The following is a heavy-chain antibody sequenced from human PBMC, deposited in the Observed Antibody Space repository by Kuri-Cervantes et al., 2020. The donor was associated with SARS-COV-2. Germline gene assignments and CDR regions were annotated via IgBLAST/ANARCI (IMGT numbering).Heavy chain of an antibody. CDR3: AREGITVIPYFDY. V-gene: IGHV3-30*04. Sequence: GESLKISCAASGFTFSSYAMHWVRQAPGKGLEWVAVISYDGSNKYYADSVKGRFTISRDNSKNTLYLQMNSLRAEDTAVYYCAREGITVIPYFDYWGQGTLVTVSS. D-gene: IGHD4-17*01. J-gene: IGHJ4*02. CDR1: GFTFSSYA. CDR2: ISYDGSNK.